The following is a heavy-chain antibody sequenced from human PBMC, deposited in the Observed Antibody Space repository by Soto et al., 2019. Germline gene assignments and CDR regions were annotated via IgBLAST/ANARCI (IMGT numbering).Heavy chain of an antibody. Sequence: GASVKVSCKXSGGTFSSYAISWVRQAPGQGLEWMGGIIPIFGTANYAQKFQGRVTITADESTSTAYMELSSLRSEDTAVYYCARDKEGYSGYDLRYYYYYGMDVWGQGTTVTVS. CDR3: ARDKEGYSGYDLRYYYYYGMDV. D-gene: IGHD5-12*01. CDR1: GGTFSSYA. V-gene: IGHV1-69*13. J-gene: IGHJ6*02. CDR2: IIPIFGTA.